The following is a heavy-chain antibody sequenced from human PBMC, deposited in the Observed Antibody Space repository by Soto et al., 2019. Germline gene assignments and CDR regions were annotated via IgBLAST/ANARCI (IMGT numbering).Heavy chain of an antibody. J-gene: IGHJ4*02. CDR3: AREDGVVGSSTAFDH. V-gene: IGHV3-21*01. CDR2: INGRSNYV. CDR1: GFTFSTYT. Sequence: EVQVVESGGGLVKPGGSLRLSCVFSGFTFSTYTMNWVRQAPGKGLEWVSSINGRSNYVYYADSVKGRFTISRDNAKNALYRQRNRLRAEDTAIYYCAREDGVVGSSTAFDHWGLGTLVTVSS. D-gene: IGHD1-26*01.